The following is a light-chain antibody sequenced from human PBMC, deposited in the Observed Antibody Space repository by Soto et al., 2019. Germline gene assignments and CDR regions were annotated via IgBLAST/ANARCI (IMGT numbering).Light chain of an antibody. Sequence: QSGLTQPPSVSAAPGQKVIISCSGSSSNIGNNYVSWYQHVPGAAPKLLIYDNDKRPSGIPDRFSGSKSGTSATLGITGLQTGDEADYYCITRDSGLAAGVFGGWTKLTVL. V-gene: IGLV1-51*01. CDR1: SSNIGNNY. CDR2: DND. CDR3: ITRDSGLAAGV. J-gene: IGLJ3*02.